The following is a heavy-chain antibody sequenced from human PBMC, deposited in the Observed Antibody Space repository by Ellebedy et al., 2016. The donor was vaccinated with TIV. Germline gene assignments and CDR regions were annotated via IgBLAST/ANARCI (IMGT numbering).Heavy chain of an antibody. J-gene: IGHJ4*02. CDR2: ISSSGSTI. Sequence: GGSLRLXXAASGFTFSDYYMSWIRQAPGKGLEWVSYISSSGSTIYYADSVKGRFTISRDNAKNSLYLQMNSLRAEDTAVYYCARLYCSGGSCYFDYWGQGTLVTVSS. D-gene: IGHD2-15*01. CDR3: ARLYCSGGSCYFDY. CDR1: GFTFSDYY. V-gene: IGHV3-11*01.